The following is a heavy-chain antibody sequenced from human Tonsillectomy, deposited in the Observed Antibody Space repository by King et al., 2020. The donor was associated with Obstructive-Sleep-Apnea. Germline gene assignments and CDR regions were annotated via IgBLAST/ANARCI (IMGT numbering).Heavy chain of an antibody. J-gene: IGHJ4*02. CDR3: AKSTGVATRGYDY. D-gene: IGHD5-12*01. CDR1: GFTFSSYA. CDR2: ISGSGGST. Sequence: VQLVESGGGLVQPGGSLRLSCAASGFTFSSYAMSWVRQAPGKGLEWVSAISGSGGSTYYADSVKGRFTSARDNSKNTLYLQMNSLRAEDTAVYYCAKSTGVATRGYDYWGQGTLVTVSS. V-gene: IGHV3-23*04.